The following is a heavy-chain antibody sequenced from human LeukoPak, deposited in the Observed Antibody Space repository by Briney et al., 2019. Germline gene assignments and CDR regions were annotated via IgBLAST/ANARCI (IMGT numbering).Heavy chain of an antibody. V-gene: IGHV1-69*05. D-gene: IGHD3-16*01. CDR3: AKWGSWLSKNFDY. Sequence: SVKVSCKASGGTFSSYAISWVRQAPGQGLEWMGGIIPIFGTANYAQKFQGRVTITTDESTSTAYMELSSLRSEDTAVYYCAKWGSWLSKNFDYWGQGTLVTVSS. CDR2: IIPIFGTA. J-gene: IGHJ4*02. CDR1: GGTFSSYA.